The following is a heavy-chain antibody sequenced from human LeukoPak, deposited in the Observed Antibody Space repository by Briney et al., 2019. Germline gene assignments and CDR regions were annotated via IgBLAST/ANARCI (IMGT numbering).Heavy chain of an antibody. CDR1: GGSISSSNW. V-gene: IGHV4-4*02. Sequence: PSGTLSLTCAVSGGSISSSNWWSWVRQPPGKGLEWIGEIYHSGSTKYNPSLKSRVTISVNTSKNQFSLKLSSVTAADTAVYYCARNEARSGYDAFDIWGQGTMVTVSS. CDR3: ARNEARSGYDAFDI. J-gene: IGHJ3*02. CDR2: IYHSGST. D-gene: IGHD3-3*01.